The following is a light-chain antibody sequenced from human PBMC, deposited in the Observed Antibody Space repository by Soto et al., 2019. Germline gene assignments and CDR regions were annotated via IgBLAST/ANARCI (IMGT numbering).Light chain of an antibody. CDR3: QQYNNWPQLT. CDR2: GAS. CDR1: QSVSSN. V-gene: IGKV3-15*01. J-gene: IGKJ4*01. Sequence: EIVMTQSPATLSVSPGEPATRSCRASQSVSSNLAWYQQKPGQAPRLLIYGASTRATGIPARFSGGGYGTEFTLTISSLQSEDFAVYFCQQYNNWPQLTFGGGTKVQIK.